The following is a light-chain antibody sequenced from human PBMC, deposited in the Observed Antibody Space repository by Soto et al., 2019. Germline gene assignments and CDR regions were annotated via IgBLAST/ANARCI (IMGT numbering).Light chain of an antibody. CDR2: GAS. V-gene: IGKV3-20*01. Sequence: IGLTHSPGTLSLSPWEIATRSCRASQSVSSSYLAWYQQKPGQAPRLLIYGASSRATGIPDRFSGSGSGTDFTLTISRLEPEDFAVYYCQQYGSSPWTFGQGTKVDIK. CDR1: QSVSSSY. J-gene: IGKJ1*01. CDR3: QQYGSSPWT.